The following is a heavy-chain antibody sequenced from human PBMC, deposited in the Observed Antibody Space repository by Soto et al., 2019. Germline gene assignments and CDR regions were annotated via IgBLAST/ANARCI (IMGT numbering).Heavy chain of an antibody. Sequence: SETLSLTCTVSGGSITSSSYYWGWIRQPPGKGLEWIGGIYYSGRAYYNPSLKSRVTMSVDTSKNQFSLTLNSVTAADAAVYYCARQRTTVVTQAYFDHWGQGTLVTVSS. J-gene: IGHJ4*02. CDR3: ARQRTTVVTQAYFDH. CDR1: GGSITSSSYY. CDR2: IYYSGRA. V-gene: IGHV4-39*01. D-gene: IGHD4-17*01.